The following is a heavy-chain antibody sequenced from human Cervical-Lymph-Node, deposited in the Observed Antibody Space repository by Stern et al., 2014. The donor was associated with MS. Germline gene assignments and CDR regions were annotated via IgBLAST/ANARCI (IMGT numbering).Heavy chain of an antibody. Sequence: QMQLVQSGSGLVKPSQTLSLTCAVSGGSISSGGYSWSWIRQPPGKGLEWIGYIYHSGNNYYNPSLKSRVTISVDRSKNQFSLKLSSVTAADTAVYYCARADSSGIRFDYWGQGTLVTVSS. CDR1: GGSISSGGYS. CDR3: ARADSSGIRFDY. V-gene: IGHV4-30-2*01. D-gene: IGHD3-22*01. J-gene: IGHJ4*02. CDR2: IYHSGNN.